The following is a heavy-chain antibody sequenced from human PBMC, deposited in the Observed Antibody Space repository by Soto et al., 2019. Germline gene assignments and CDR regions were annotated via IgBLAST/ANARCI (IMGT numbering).Heavy chain of an antibody. V-gene: IGHV4-34*01. CDR2: INPSGST. D-gene: IGHD3-10*01. CDR3: ARGKVVRGSYVTLDY. Sequence: QVQLQQWGAGLLKPSETLSLTSAVYGGSFSGYYWSWIRQPPGKGLEWIGEINPSGSTNYNPSLKSRVTLAVDTSKNQFALTLSSVTAADTAVYYCARGKVVRGSYVTLDYWGQGTLVTVSS. J-gene: IGHJ4*02. CDR1: GGSFSGYY.